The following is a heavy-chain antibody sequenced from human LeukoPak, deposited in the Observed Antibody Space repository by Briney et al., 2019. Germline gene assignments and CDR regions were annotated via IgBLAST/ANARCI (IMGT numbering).Heavy chain of an antibody. CDR3: ARVRSSPSGSYSSYYFDY. D-gene: IGHD1-26*01. V-gene: IGHV4-34*01. J-gene: IGHJ4*02. Sequence: PSETLSLTCAVYGGSFSGYYWSWIRQPPGKGLEWIGEINHSGSTNYNPSLKSRVTISVDTSKNQFSLKLSSVTAADTAVYYCARVRSSPSGSYSSYYFDYWGQGTLVTVSS. CDR2: INHSGST. CDR1: GGSFSGYY.